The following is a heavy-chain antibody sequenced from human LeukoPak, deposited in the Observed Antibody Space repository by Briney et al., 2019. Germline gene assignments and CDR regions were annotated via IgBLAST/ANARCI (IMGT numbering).Heavy chain of an antibody. CDR3: AKQWVDC. V-gene: IGHV3-23*01. CDR1: GFTFNNYA. D-gene: IGHD6-19*01. CDR2: NSESGDKT. J-gene: IGHJ4*02. Sequence: GGSLRLSCAASGFTFNNYAMNWVRQAPGKGLEWVSSNSESGDKTDYADSVKGRFTISRDNSRNTLYLQMNSLRAEDTALYYCAKQWVDCWGQGTLVTVSS.